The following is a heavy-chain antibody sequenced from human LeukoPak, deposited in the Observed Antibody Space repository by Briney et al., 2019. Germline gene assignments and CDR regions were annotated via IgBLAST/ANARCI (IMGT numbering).Heavy chain of an antibody. V-gene: IGHV4-59*08. J-gene: IGHJ3*02. CDR2: LHYSGST. CDR1: GDSISPYY. Sequence: SETLSLTCTVSGDSISPYYWGWIRQPPGKGLEWIGYLHYSGSTNYNPSLKSRVAISVDTSKNQFSLKLSSVTAADTAVYYCARAYSSHAFDIWGQGTMVIVSS. CDR3: ARAYSSHAFDI. D-gene: IGHD6-13*01.